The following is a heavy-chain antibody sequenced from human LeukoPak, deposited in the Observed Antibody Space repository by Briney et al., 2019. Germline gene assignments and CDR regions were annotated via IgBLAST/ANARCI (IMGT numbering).Heavy chain of an antibody. D-gene: IGHD3-10*01. CDR1: GGSISSYY. J-gene: IGHJ4*02. CDR2: IYTSGST. Sequence: SETLSLTCTVSGGSISSYYWSWIRQPAGKGLEWIGRIYTSGSTNYNPSLKSRVTMSVDTSKNQFSLKLSSVTAADTAVYYCATTGRYYGSGSESTDYWGQGTLVTVSS. V-gene: IGHV4-4*07. CDR3: ATTGRYYGSGSESTDY.